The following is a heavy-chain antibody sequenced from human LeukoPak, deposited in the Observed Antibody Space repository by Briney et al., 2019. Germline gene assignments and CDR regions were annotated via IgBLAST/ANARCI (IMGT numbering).Heavy chain of an antibody. Sequence: SETLSLTCTVSGGSISSYYWSWIWQPAGKGLEWIGRIYTSGSTNYNPSLKSRVTMSVDTSKNQFSLKLSSVTAADTAVYYCARDAFYDILTGYYYGMDVWGQGTTVTVSS. CDR3: ARDAFYDILTGYYYGMDV. D-gene: IGHD3-9*01. CDR1: GGSISSYY. V-gene: IGHV4-4*07. CDR2: IYTSGST. J-gene: IGHJ6*02.